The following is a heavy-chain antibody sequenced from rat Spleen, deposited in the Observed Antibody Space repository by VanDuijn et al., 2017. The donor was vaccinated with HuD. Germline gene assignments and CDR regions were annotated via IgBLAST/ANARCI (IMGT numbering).Heavy chain of an antibody. CDR2: INSAGST. CDR1: GHSIASSYR. J-gene: IGHJ3*01. V-gene: IGHV3-3*01. Sequence: EVQLQESGPGLVKPSQSLSLTCSVTGHSIASSYRWNWIRKFPGNRLEWMGYINSAGSTTYNPSLRSRISITRDTSKNLFFLQVNSVTADDTSTYYCARSEGVHYNLPFASWGQGTLVTVSS. CDR3: ARSEGVHYNLPFAS. D-gene: IGHD1-11*01.